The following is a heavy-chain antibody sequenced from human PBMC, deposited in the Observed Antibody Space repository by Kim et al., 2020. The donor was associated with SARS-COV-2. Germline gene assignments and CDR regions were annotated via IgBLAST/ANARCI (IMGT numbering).Heavy chain of an antibody. J-gene: IGHJ6*02. CDR2: IWYDGSNK. V-gene: IGHV3-33*06. D-gene: IGHD3-3*01. CDR3: AKDLYDFWSGYPHYYYYYYGMDV. CDR1: GFTFSSYA. Sequence: GGSLRLSCAASGFTFSSYAMHWVRQAPGKGLEWVAVIWYDGSNKYYADSVKGRFTISRDNSKNTLYLQMNSLRAEDTAVYYCAKDLYDFWSGYPHYYYYYYGMDVWGQGTTVTVSS.